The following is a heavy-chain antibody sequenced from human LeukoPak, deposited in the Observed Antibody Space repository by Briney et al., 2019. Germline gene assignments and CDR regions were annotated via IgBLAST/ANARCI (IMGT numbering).Heavy chain of an antibody. D-gene: IGHD6-6*01. CDR3: ARALGEGQLVLKKRHAFDI. V-gene: IGHV4-34*01. CDR2: INHSGST. Sequence: PSETLSLTCAVYGGSFSGYYWSWIRQPPGKGLEWIGEINHSGSTNYNPSLKSRVTISVDTSKNQFSLKLSSVTAADTAVYYCARALGEGQLVLKKRHAFDIWGQGTMVTVSS. CDR1: GGSFSGYY. J-gene: IGHJ3*02.